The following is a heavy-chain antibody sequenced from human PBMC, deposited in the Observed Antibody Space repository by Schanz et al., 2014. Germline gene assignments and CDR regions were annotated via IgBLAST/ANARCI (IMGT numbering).Heavy chain of an antibody. V-gene: IGHV3-NL1*01. CDR3: VKDLQRELLRDDHYYGMDV. Sequence: QVQLVESGGGVVQPGRSLRLSCAVSGFTFSSYGMHWVRQAPGKGLEWVSTISGLGEATFYSDSVKGRFTVSRDNSKNTMYLQMNSLRAEDTAVYYCVKDLQRELLRDDHYYGMDVWGQGTTVTVSS. CDR1: GFTFSSYG. CDR2: ISGLGEAT. J-gene: IGHJ6*02. D-gene: IGHD1-26*01.